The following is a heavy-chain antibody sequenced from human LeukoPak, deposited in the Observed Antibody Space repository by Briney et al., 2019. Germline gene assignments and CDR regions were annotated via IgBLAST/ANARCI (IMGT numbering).Heavy chain of an antibody. J-gene: IGHJ3*01. CDR2: INHSGST. D-gene: IGHD3-22*01. CDR3: AKAPYLSTGS. CDR1: GGSFRDYY. Sequence: KPSETLSLTCAVYGGSFRDYYWSWIRQPPGKGLEWIGEINHSGSTNYNPSLKSRDTISLDTSKNQFSLKLTSVAAADTAVYYCAKAPYLSTGSWGQGILVAVSS. V-gene: IGHV4-34*01.